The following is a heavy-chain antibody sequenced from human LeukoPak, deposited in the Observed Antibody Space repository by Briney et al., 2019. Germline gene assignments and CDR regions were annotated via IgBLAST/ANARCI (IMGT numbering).Heavy chain of an antibody. J-gene: IGHJ5*02. Sequence: GGSLRLSCAASGFTLSNYNINWVRQAPGKGLEWISYISSAGTTKIYADSVKGRFTISRDNAKNSLYLQMNSLRAEDTAVYYCARDYWFDPWGHGTLVTVSS. CDR1: GFTLSNYN. V-gene: IGHV3-48*04. CDR2: ISSAGTTK. CDR3: ARDYWFDP.